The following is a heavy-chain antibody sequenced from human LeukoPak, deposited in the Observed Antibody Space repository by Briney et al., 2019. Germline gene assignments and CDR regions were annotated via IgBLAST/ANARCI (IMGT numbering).Heavy chain of an antibody. D-gene: IGHD1-1*01. J-gene: IGHJ4*02. CDR1: GFTFTSYW. CDR2: IKPDGDT. CDR3: AREDGTFDY. V-gene: IGHV3-7*01. Sequence: PGGSLRLSCAASGFTFTSYWMNWVRQAPGKGLEWVASIKPDGDTYYVDSAKGRFTISRDNAKNSLYLQMNSLRAEDTAVYYCAREDGTFDYWGQGALVTVSS.